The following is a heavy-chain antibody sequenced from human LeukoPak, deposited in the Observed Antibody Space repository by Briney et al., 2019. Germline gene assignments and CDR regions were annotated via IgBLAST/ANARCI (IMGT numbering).Heavy chain of an antibody. CDR3: ARAIAVAGPSGVYYGMDV. CDR2: IYYSGST. CDR1: GGSVSPYY. D-gene: IGHD6-19*01. V-gene: IGHV4-39*07. J-gene: IGHJ6*02. Sequence: PSETLSLTCTVSGGSVSPYYWTWIRQPPGKGLEWIGSIYYSGSTYYNPSLKSRVTISVDTSKNQFSLKLSSVTAADTAVYYCARAIAVAGPSGVYYGMDVWGQGTTVTVSS.